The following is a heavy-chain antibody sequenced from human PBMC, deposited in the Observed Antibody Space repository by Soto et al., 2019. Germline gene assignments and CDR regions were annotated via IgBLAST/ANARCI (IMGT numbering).Heavy chain of an antibody. V-gene: IGHV1-69*01. CDR2: IIPIFGTA. J-gene: IGHJ4*02. D-gene: IGHD6-19*01. CDR1: GGTFSSYA. Sequence: QVPLVQSGAEVKKPGSSVKVSCKASGGTFSSYAISWVRQAPGQWLEWMGGIIPIFGTANYAQKFQGRVTITADETTSTAYMELSSLRSEDTAVYYCARGGLRGSGWYNYWGQGTLYTVSS. CDR3: ARGGLRGSGWYNY.